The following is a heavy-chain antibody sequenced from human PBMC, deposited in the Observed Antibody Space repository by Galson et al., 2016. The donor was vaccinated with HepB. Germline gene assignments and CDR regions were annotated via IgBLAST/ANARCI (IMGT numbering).Heavy chain of an antibody. Sequence: LRLSCAASGFTFSTYGMHWVRQAPGKGLEWVAVISQDENKKYYAGSVKGRFTISRDNSKNTLSLQMNSLRVEDTAVYYCARDLVGAAAGHYYYGMDVWGQGTTATV. V-gene: IGHV3-30*03. CDR2: ISQDENKK. CDR3: ARDLVGAAAGHYYYGMDV. J-gene: IGHJ6*02. CDR1: GFTFSTYG. D-gene: IGHD6-25*01.